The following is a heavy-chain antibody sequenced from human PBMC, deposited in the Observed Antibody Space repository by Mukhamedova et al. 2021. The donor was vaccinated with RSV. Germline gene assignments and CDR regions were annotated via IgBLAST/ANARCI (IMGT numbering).Heavy chain of an antibody. CDR3: ARGRGSSWYAY. Sequence: SWIRQPPGKGLEWIGEINHSGSTNYNPSLKSRVTISVDTSKNQFSLKLSSVTAADTAVYYCARGRGSSWYAYWGQGTLVTVSS. V-gene: IGHV4-34*01. D-gene: IGHD6-13*01. CDR2: INHSGST. J-gene: IGHJ4*02.